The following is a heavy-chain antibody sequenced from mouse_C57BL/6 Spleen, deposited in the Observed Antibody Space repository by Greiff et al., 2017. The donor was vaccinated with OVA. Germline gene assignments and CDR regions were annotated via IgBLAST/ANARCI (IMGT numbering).Heavy chain of an antibody. CDR3: ARRYYGSGDGDWYFDV. V-gene: IGHV1-61*01. CDR1: GYTFTSYW. J-gene: IGHJ1*03. D-gene: IGHD1-1*01. Sequence: VQLQQPGAELVRPGSSVKLSCKASGYTFTSYWMDWVKQRPGQGLEWIGNIYPSDSETHYNQKFKDKATLTVDKSSSTAYMQLSSLTSEASAVYYYARRYYGSGDGDWYFDVWGKGTTVTVSS. CDR2: IYPSDSET.